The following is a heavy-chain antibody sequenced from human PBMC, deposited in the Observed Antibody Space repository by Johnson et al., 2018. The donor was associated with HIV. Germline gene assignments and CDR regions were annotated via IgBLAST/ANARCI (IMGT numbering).Heavy chain of an antibody. CDR3: AKVLSPRPWGDDAFDI. D-gene: IGHD7-27*01. CDR2: IGTAGDT. Sequence: VQLVESGGGLKQPGGSLRLSCAASGFTFSSYYMHWVRQATGKGLEWVSTIGTAGDTYYPGSVKGRFTVSREDAKNSLYLQMNSLRAGDTALYYCAKVLSPRPWGDDAFDIWGQGTMVTVSS. CDR1: GFTFSSYY. J-gene: IGHJ3*02. V-gene: IGHV3-13*01.